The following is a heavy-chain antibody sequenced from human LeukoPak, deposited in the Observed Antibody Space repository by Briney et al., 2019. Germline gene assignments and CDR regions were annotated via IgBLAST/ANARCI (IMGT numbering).Heavy chain of an antibody. V-gene: IGHV1-8*01. Sequence: ASVKVSCKASGYTFTSYDINWVRQATGQGLERMGWMNPNSGNTGYAQKFQGRVTMTRNTSISTAYMELSSLRSEDTAVYYCARGTGDFWSGYYTGGYYYYYMDVWGKGTTVTVSS. CDR1: GYTFTSYD. J-gene: IGHJ6*03. D-gene: IGHD3-3*01. CDR3: ARGTGDFWSGYYTGGYYYYYMDV. CDR2: MNPNSGNT.